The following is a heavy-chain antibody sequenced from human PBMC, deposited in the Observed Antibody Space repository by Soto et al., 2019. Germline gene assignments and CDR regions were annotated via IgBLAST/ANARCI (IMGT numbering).Heavy chain of an antibody. CDR1: GGTFSSYA. J-gene: IGHJ6*02. CDR2: IIHIFGTA. Sequence: QVQLVQSGAEVKKPGSSVKVYCKASGGTFSSYAISWVRQAPGQGLEWLGGIIHIFGTANYAQKFLGRVTITADKGTSTAYMELSSVRTEDTAEHYCARPTRGWLPPARHYYYGMDVWGQGTTLTVSS. CDR3: ARPTRGWLPPARHYYYGMDV. V-gene: IGHV1-69*06. D-gene: IGHD3-22*01.